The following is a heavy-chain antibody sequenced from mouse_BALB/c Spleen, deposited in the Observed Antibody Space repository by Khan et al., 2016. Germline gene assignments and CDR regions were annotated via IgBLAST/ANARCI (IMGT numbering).Heavy chain of an antibody. CDR3: ARIKKIVAPYFDY. CDR2: TNPTNGRT. Sequence: QVQLKQSGAELVKAGASVKMSCKASGYTFTSYWTHWVKQRLGQGLEWFAETNPTNGRTYYNEKLKSKATLTVDKSSSTAYMLLSGPTFEDSAVYYCARIKKIVAPYFDYWGQGTTLTVSS. CDR1: GYTFTSYW. V-gene: IGHV1S81*02. J-gene: IGHJ2*01. D-gene: IGHD1-1*01.